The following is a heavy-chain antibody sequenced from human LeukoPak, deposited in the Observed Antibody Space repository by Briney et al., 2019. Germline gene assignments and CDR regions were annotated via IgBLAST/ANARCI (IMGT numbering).Heavy chain of an antibody. CDR2: ISDSGDST. Sequence: GGSLRLSCAASGFTFSSYAMSWVRQAPGKGLEWVSLISDSGDSTYYADTVKGRFTISRDNSKNTLFLQMNSLRAEDTAVYYCARTLSAFDIWGQGTMVTVSS. CDR1: GFTFSSYA. CDR3: ARTLSAFDI. J-gene: IGHJ3*02. V-gene: IGHV3-23*01.